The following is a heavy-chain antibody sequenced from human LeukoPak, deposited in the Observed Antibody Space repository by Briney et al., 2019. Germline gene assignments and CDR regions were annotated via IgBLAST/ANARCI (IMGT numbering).Heavy chain of an antibody. Sequence: GGSLRLSCSGSGFTFSDYFMNWIRQAPGKGLEWIAYISSSGGNIKYADFVQGRFTISRDNAKKSLYLQMNSLRAEDTAVYYCARDRAEDDSSGYIHRDFDFWGQGTLVTVSS. CDR3: ARDRAEDDSSGYIHRDFDF. CDR2: ISSSGGNI. CDR1: GFTFSDYF. J-gene: IGHJ4*02. D-gene: IGHD3-22*01. V-gene: IGHV3-11*04.